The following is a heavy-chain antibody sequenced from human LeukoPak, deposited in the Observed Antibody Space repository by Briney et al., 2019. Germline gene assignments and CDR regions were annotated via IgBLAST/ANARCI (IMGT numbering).Heavy chain of an antibody. CDR2: ISSSSSTI. CDR3: ATDYYDSSGYYTGTY. CDR1: GFTFSSYS. J-gene: IGHJ4*02. Sequence: PGGSLRLSCAASGFTFSSYSMNWVRQAQGKGLERVSYISSSSSTIYYADTVKGRFTISRDNAKNSLYLQMNSLRADDTAVYYCATDYYDSSGYYTGTYWGQGTLVTVSS. D-gene: IGHD3-22*01. V-gene: IGHV3-48*01.